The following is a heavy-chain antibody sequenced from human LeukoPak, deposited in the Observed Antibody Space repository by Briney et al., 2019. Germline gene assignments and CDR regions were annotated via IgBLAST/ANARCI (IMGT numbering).Heavy chain of an antibody. Sequence: GGSLRLSCAASGFTFSSYGMHWVRQAPGKGLEWVAVISYDGSNKYYADSVRGRSTISRDNSKNTLYLQMNSLRAEDTAVYYCARDLRRADFWSGYYTPDAFDIWGQGTMVTVSS. CDR3: ARDLRRADFWSGYYTPDAFDI. D-gene: IGHD3-3*01. V-gene: IGHV3-30*03. CDR1: GFTFSSYG. J-gene: IGHJ3*02. CDR2: ISYDGSNK.